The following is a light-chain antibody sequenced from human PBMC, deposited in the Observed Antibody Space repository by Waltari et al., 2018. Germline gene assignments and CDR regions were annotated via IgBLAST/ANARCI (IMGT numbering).Light chain of an antibody. CDR1: TSDLVDYNY. V-gene: IGLV2-14*01. CDR3: FSYTTSSTWV. J-gene: IGLJ3*02. CDR2: EVS. Sequence: QSALTQPASVSGSPGPSITIPCTGATSDLVDYNYVSWYQQHPVKAPRLMIYEVSNPPSGVSNRFSGSKSGNTASLTISGLQAEDEADYYCFSYTTSSTWVFGGGTKLTVL.